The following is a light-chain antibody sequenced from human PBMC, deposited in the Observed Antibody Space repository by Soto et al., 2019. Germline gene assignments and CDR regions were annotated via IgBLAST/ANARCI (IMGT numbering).Light chain of an antibody. Sequence: TQMTQSPSALSAYVGDRVTITCRASQSLNIWLAWYQQKPGRAPKLLIYQASTLASGVPSRFSGSGSGSEFTLTISSLQPDDFATYYCQQYNDYWTFGQGARWIS. CDR2: QAS. CDR1: QSLNIW. V-gene: IGKV1-5*03. J-gene: IGKJ1*01. CDR3: QQYNDYWT.